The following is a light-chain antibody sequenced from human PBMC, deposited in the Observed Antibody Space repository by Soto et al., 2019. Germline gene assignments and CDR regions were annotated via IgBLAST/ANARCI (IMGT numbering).Light chain of an antibody. CDR1: QSISSY. CDR3: QQSYSTLT. V-gene: IGKV1-39*01. Sequence: DIQMTQSPSSLSASVGDRVTITCRASQSISSYLNWYQQKPGKAPKLLIYAASSLQGGVPSRFSGSGSGTDFTLTISRLQPEDVATYYCQQSYSTLTFGPGTKVDIK. J-gene: IGKJ3*01. CDR2: AAS.